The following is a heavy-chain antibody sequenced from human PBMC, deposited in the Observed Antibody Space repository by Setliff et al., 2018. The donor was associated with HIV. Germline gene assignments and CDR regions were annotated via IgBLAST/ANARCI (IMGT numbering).Heavy chain of an antibody. J-gene: IGHJ3*02. D-gene: IGHD7-27*01. Sequence: SETLSLTCPVSGVSITTYYWSWIRQTPGKGLEWIGYIYYIGSVIYNYSFESRVTMTLDMSKSQFSLSLRSLTAADTAVYYCASWHGEQGAFEIWGQGTKVTVSS. CDR2: IYYIGSV. V-gene: IGHV4-59*01. CDR1: GVSITTYY. CDR3: ASWHGEQGAFEI.